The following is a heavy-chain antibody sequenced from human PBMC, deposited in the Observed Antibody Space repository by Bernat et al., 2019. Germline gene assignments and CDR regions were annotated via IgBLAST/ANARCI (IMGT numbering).Heavy chain of an antibody. J-gene: IGHJ5*01. D-gene: IGHD2-15*01. Sequence: QITLKESGPTLVKPTQALALTCSFSGFSLTTTGAGVGWVRQPPGKALEWVALIYWDDDKRYSPSLKTRTFITKDTSKNQVVLTLTDMDPADTATYYCAHTVYCSSVSCLWFDSWGQGMLVTVSS. CDR1: GFSLTTTGAG. V-gene: IGHV2-5*02. CDR3: AHTVYCSSVSCLWFDS. CDR2: IYWDDDK.